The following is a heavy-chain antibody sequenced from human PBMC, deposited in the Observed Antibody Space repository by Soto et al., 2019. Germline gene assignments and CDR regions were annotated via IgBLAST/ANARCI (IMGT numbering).Heavy chain of an antibody. J-gene: IGHJ3*02. CDR3: AKDLDIVVVVALHDAFDI. D-gene: IGHD2-15*01. CDR2: ISGSGGST. Sequence: GGSLRLSCAASGFTFSSYAMSWVRQAPGKGLEWVSAISGSGGSTYYADSVKGRFTISRDNSKNTLYLQMNSLRAEDTAVYYCAKDLDIVVVVALHDAFDIWGQGTMVTVSS. V-gene: IGHV3-23*01. CDR1: GFTFSSYA.